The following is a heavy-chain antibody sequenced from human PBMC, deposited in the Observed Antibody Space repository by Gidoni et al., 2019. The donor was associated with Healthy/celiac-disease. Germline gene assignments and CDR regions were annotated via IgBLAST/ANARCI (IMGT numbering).Heavy chain of an antibody. V-gene: IGHV3-23*01. Sequence: EVQLLESGGGLVQPGGSLRLSCAASGCTFSSYAMSWVRQAPGKGLEWVSAISGSGGSTYYADSVKGRFTISRDNSKNTLYLQMNSLRAEDTAVYYCADLRGVSPYGMDVWGQGTTVTVSS. D-gene: IGHD3-10*01. J-gene: IGHJ6*02. CDR1: GCTFSSYA. CDR3: ADLRGVSPYGMDV. CDR2: ISGSGGST.